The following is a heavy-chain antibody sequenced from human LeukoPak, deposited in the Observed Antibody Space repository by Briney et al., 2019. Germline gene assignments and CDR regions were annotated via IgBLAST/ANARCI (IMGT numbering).Heavy chain of an antibody. J-gene: IGHJ3*02. CDR2: ISASGGST. CDR1: GFTFSSYG. CDR3: ASRDYYDSSGYYDAFDI. V-gene: IGHV3-23*01. Sequence: PGGSLRLSCAASGFTFSSYGMSWVRQGPGKGLDWVSAISASGGSTYYADSVEGRSTISRDNSKNTLYLQMNSLRAEDTAVYYCASRDYYDSSGYYDAFDIWGQGTMVTVSS. D-gene: IGHD3-22*01.